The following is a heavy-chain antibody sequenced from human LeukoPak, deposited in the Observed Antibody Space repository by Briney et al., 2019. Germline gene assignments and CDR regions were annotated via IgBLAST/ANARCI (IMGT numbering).Heavy chain of an antibody. J-gene: IGHJ3*02. CDR3: ARSNNLNAFDI. D-gene: IGHD4-11*01. Sequence: GGSLRLSCAASGFSFSSYEMNWVRQAPGKGLEWVSYIRSTGSMVYYAGSVKGRFTISRDNARNSLYLQMNSLRAEDTAVYYCARSNNLNAFDIWGQGTMVTVSS. CDR2: IRSTGSMV. CDR1: GFSFSSYE. V-gene: IGHV3-48*03.